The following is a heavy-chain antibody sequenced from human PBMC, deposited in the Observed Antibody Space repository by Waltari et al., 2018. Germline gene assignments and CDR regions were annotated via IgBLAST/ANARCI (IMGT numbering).Heavy chain of an antibody. V-gene: IGHV1-69*08. CDR1: GGTFSSYA. CDR2: IIPIFGTA. Sequence: QVQLVQSGAEVKKPGSSVKVSCKASGGTFSSYASSWVRQAPGQGLEWMGRIIPIFGTANYAQKFQGRGTITADKSTSTAYMELSSLRSEDTAVYYCAREGIMITFGGVIGYFDYWGQGTLVTVSS. D-gene: IGHD3-16*01. J-gene: IGHJ4*02. CDR3: AREGIMITFGGVIGYFDY.